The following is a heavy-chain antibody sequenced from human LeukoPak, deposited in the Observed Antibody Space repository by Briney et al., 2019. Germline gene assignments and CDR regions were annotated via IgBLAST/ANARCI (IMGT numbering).Heavy chain of an antibody. D-gene: IGHD6-19*01. CDR2: IYSRGST. CDR3: ARVEQWLGRGGLGLDY. V-gene: IGHV4-4*07. CDR1: GGSISSYY. Sequence: SETLSLTCTVSGGSISSYYWSWIRQPAGKGLEWIGRIYSRGSTNYNPSLQSRVTMSVDTSKNQISLKLNSVTAADTAVYYCARVEQWLGRGGLGLDYWGQGTLVTVSS. J-gene: IGHJ4*02.